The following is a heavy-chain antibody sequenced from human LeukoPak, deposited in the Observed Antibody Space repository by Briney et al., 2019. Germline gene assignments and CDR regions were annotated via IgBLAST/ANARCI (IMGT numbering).Heavy chain of an antibody. J-gene: IGHJ4*02. CDR1: GFTFSSYG. CDR2: IWYDGSNK. D-gene: IGHD6-19*01. Sequence: GGSLRLSCAASGFTFSSYGMHWVRQAPGKGLEWVAVIWYDGSNKYYADSVKGRFTISRDNAKNSLYLQMNSLRAEDTALYYCAKESRSGIAVAGPSKGFDYWGQGTLVTVSS. CDR3: AKESRSGIAVAGPSKGFDY. V-gene: IGHV3-33*03.